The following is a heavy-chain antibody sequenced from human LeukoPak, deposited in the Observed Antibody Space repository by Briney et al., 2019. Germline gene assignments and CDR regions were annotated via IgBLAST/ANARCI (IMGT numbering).Heavy chain of an antibody. D-gene: IGHD1-26*01. Sequence: ASVKVSCXVSGYTLTELSMHWVRQAPGKGLEWMGGFDPEDGETIYAQKFQGRVTMTEDTSTDTAYMELSSLRSEDTAVYYCATRLQWDLSYYFDYWGQGTLVTVSS. CDR1: GYTLTELS. CDR3: ATRLQWDLSYYFDY. V-gene: IGHV1-24*01. J-gene: IGHJ4*02. CDR2: FDPEDGET.